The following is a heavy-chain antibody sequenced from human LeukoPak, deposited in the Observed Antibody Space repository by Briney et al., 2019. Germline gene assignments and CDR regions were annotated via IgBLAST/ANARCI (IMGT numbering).Heavy chain of an antibody. J-gene: IGHJ6*02. D-gene: IGHD4-17*01. CDR3: ARDRPYFDSGRLRGYYYGRDV. V-gene: IGHV3-7*01. Sequence: TGGSLRLSCAASGFTFSSYWMSWVRQAPGKGLEWVANIKQDGSEKYYVDSVKGRFTISRDNAKSSLYPQMNSLRAEDTAVYYCARDRPYFDSGRLRGYYYGRDVWGQGPTVTVS. CDR2: IKQDGSEK. CDR1: GFTFSSYW.